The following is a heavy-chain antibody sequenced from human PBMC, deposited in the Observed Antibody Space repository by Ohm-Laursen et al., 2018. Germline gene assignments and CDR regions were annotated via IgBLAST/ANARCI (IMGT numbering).Heavy chain of an antibody. CDR2: ISSSSSYI. CDR3: ARGFSPGKYYFDY. V-gene: IGHV3-21*01. J-gene: IGHJ4*02. Sequence: SLRLSCTASGFTFSSYSMNWVRQAPGKGLEWVSSISSSSSYIYYADSVKGRFTISRDNAKNSLYLQMNSLRAEDTAVYYCARGFSPGKYYFDYWGQGTLVTVSS. CDR1: GFTFSSYS.